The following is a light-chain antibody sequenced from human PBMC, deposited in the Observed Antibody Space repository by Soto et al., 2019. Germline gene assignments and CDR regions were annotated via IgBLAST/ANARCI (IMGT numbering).Light chain of an antibody. CDR2: EGS. CDR1: SSDVGSYNL. CDR3: CSYAGSTTFVI. V-gene: IGLV2-23*01. Sequence: QSALTQPASVSVSPGQSITISCTGTSSDVGSYNLVSWYQQHPGKAPKLMIYEGSKRPSGVSNRFSGSKSGNTASLTISGLQDEDEAHYYCCSYAGSTTFVIFGGGSKLAVL. J-gene: IGLJ2*01.